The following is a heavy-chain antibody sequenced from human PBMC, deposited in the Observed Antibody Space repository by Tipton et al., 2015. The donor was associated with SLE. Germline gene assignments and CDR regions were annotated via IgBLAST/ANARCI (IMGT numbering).Heavy chain of an antibody. J-gene: IGHJ6*03. CDR2: IHHSGST. CDR3: ARGKAGDSYYYYYMDA. V-gene: IGHV4-34*01. CDR1: GESFSGYY. Sequence: TLSLTCAVYGESFSGYYWSWVRQPPGKGLEWIGEIHHSGSTYYNPSLKSRVTISVDTSKNQFSLKLSSVTAADTAVYYCARGKAGDSYYYYYMDAWGKGTTVTVSS. D-gene: IGHD7-27*01.